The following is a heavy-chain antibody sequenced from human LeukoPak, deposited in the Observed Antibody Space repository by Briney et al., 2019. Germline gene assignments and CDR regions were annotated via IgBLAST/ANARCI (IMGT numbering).Heavy chain of an antibody. V-gene: IGHV1-3*01. CDR3: AGDPHKLAAPRGYWFDP. CDR2: INAGNGNT. CDR1: GYTFTSYA. D-gene: IGHD6-6*01. Sequence: GASVKVSCKASGYTFTSYAMHWVRQAPGQRLEWMGWINAGNGNTKYSQKFQGRVTITRDTSASTAYMELSSLRSEDTAVYYCAGDPHKLAAPRGYWFDPWGQGTLVTVSS. J-gene: IGHJ5*02.